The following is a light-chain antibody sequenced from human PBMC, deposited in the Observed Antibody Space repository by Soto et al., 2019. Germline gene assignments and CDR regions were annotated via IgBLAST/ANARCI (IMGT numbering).Light chain of an antibody. V-gene: IGKV3-20*01. CDR3: QQYGSSPALT. Sequence: IVLTHSPGTLSLSPLERATLSFMSIQSVSSSYLAWYQQKPGQAPRLLIYGASSRATGIPDRFSGSGSGTDFTLTISRLEPEDFAVYYCQQYGSSPALTFGGGTKVDIK. CDR2: GAS. J-gene: IGKJ4*01. CDR1: QSVSSSY.